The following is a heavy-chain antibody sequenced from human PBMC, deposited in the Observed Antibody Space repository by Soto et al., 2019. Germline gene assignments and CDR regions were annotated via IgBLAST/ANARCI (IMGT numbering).Heavy chain of an antibody. CDR2: MNPNSGNT. CDR3: ASPTGGSYYYGMDV. D-gene: IGHD2-15*01. CDR1: GYTFTSYD. V-gene: IGHV1-8*01. J-gene: IGHJ6*02. Sequence: QVQLVQSGAEVKKPGASVKVSCKASGYTFTSYDINWVRQATGQGREWMGWMNPNSGNTGNAQKFQGRVTMTGNTSRITAYMALGSLRSEDTPVYYCASPTGGSYYYGMDVWCQGTAVTVSS.